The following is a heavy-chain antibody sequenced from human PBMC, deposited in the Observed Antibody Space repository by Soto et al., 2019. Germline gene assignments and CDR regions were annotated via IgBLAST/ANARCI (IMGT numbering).Heavy chain of an antibody. CDR2: IHPSGGGT. J-gene: IGHJ4*02. CDR1: GYTFNTYD. Sequence: QVQLVQSGAEVKKPGASVKVSCKPSGYTFNTYDLHWVRQAPGQALEWMGVIHPSGGGTTYAQKFLGRVTVTRDTPTTTVFMELSSLRSDDPAVYYCARGGHIAVVTASFDYWGQGTLVTVSS. D-gene: IGHD2-21*02. CDR3: ARGGHIAVVTASFDY. V-gene: IGHV1-46*02.